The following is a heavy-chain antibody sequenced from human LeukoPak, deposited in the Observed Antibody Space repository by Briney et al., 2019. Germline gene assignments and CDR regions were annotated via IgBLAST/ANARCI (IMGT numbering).Heavy chain of an antibody. CDR2: IYPGDSDT. Sequence: GECLKISCRGSGYSFTTYWIGWVRQMPGKGLEWMGIIYPGDSDTRYSPSFQGQVTMSADKSINTAYLQWSSLKASDTAMYYCARRQGCSSTSCPPDSWGQGTLVTFST. J-gene: IGHJ4*02. CDR1: GYSFTTYW. V-gene: IGHV5-51*01. D-gene: IGHD2-2*01. CDR3: ARRQGCSSTSCPPDS.